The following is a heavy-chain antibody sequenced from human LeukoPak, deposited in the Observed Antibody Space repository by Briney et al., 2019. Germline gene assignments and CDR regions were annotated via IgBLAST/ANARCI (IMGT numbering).Heavy chain of an antibody. CDR3: ARDTAGADY. CDR2: IKQDGSDK. CDR1: GFTFTNYW. J-gene: IGHJ4*02. V-gene: IGHV3-7*03. Sequence: GGSLRLSCAASGFTFTNYWISWVRQAPGKGLEWVANIKQDGSDKYYVDSVKGRFTISRDNAKNSLYLQMNSLRAEDTAVYYRARDTAGADYWGQGTLVTVSS. D-gene: IGHD1-26*01.